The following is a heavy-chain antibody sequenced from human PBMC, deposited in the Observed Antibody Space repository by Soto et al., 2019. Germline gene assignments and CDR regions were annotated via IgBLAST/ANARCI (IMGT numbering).Heavy chain of an antibody. Sequence: HPGGSLRLSCASSVFTLRSHAIICVRQAPGKGLEWVSTISSGGDNTYSADSVKGRFIISRDNARNTVYLQMNSLEAEDTAVYYCAKLPWEVAPSWGQGTLVTVSS. CDR1: VFTLRSHA. D-gene: IGHD1-26*01. CDR2: ISSGGDNT. J-gene: IGHJ5*02. CDR3: AKLPWEVAPS. V-gene: IGHV3-23*01.